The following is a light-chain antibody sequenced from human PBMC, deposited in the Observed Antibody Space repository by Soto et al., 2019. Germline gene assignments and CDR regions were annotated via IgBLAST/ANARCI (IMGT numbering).Light chain of an antibody. CDR2: EAS. CDR3: QQYNSYSRT. V-gene: IGKV1-5*03. Sequence: DIQMTQSPSTLSASVGDRVTITCRASQTINTWLAWYQQKPGKAPKLLIYEASNLQSGVPSRFSGSGSGTEFTLTISSLQPDDFATYYCQQYNSYSRTFGQGTRVEIK. J-gene: IGKJ1*01. CDR1: QTINTW.